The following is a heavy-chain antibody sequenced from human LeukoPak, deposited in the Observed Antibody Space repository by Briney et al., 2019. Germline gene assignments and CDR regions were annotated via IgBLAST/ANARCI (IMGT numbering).Heavy chain of an antibody. J-gene: IGHJ3*02. CDR3: ARVSVLGDAFDI. V-gene: IGHV3-33*01. Sequence: GGSLRLSCAASGFTFSNHGMHWVRQAPGKGLEWVALIRFDGSHKYYADSVKGRFTISRDNAKNSLYLQMNSLRAEDTAVYYCARVSVLGDAFDIWGQGTMVTVSS. CDR2: IRFDGSHK. CDR1: GFTFSNHG. D-gene: IGHD2-8*01.